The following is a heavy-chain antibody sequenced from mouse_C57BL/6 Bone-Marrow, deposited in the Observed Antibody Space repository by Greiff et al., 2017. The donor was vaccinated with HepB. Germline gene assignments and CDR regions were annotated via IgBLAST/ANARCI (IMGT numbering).Heavy chain of an antibody. CDR3: ARDYYGSSYEAWFAY. CDR2: ILPSIGRT. J-gene: IGHJ3*01. CDR1: DSEVFPIAY. D-gene: IGHD1-1*01. V-gene: IGHV15-2*01. Sequence: VQLVESGSELRSPGSSVKLSCKDFDSEVFPIAYMSWVRQKPGHGVEWIGGILPSIGRTIYGEKFEDKATLDADTLSNTAYLELNSLTSEDSAIYYCARDYYGSSYEAWFAYWGQGTLVTVSA.